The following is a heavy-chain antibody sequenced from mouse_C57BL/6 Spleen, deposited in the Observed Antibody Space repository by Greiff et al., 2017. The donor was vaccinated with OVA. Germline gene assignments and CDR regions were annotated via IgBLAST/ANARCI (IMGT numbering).Heavy chain of an antibody. CDR3: ARCRSNWYYFDY. CDR2: INPSNGGT. D-gene: IGHD2-5*01. CDR1: GYTFTSYW. Sequence: QVQLQQPGTDLVKPGASVKLSCKASGYTFTSYWMHWVQQRPGQGLEWIGNINPSNGGTNYNEKFKSKATLTVDKSSSPAYMQLSSLTSEDSAVYYCARCRSNWYYFDYWGQGTTLTVSS. J-gene: IGHJ2*01. V-gene: IGHV1-53*01.